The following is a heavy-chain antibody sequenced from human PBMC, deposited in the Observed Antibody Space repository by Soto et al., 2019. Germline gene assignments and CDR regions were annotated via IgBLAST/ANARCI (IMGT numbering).Heavy chain of an antibody. CDR1: GGSINSGGYC. D-gene: IGHD5-18*01. V-gene: IGHV4-31*03. CDR2: ISYGGST. Sequence: QVQLQESGPGLVKPSQTLSLTCTVSGGSINSGGYCWSWIRQHPGKGLDWSGCISYGGSTSYNPSLXSXITISVDTSKNQFSLKLTSVTAADTAVYYCSRGILVWGQGALITVSS. J-gene: IGHJ4*02. CDR3: SRGILV.